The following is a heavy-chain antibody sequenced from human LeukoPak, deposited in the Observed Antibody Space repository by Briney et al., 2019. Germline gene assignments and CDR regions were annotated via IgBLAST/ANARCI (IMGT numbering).Heavy chain of an antibody. CDR2: ISWDGGST. CDR1: GFTFDDYT. V-gene: IGHV3-43*01. Sequence: GESLKISCAASGFTFDDYTMHWVRQAPGKGLEWVSLISWDGGSTYYADSVKGRFTISRDDSKNSLYLQMNSLRTEDTALYYCAKAHLIAAAGYFDYWGQGTLVTVSS. J-gene: IGHJ4*02. D-gene: IGHD6-13*01. CDR3: AKAHLIAAAGYFDY.